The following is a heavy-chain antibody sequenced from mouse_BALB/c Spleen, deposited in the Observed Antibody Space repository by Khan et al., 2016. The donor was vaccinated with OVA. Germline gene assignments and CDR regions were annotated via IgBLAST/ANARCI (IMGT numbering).Heavy chain of an antibody. V-gene: IGHV1S132*01. CDR3: ARGYFGNDEFVY. CDR1: GYTFTSYW. D-gene: IGHD2-2*01. Sequence: QVQLKQSGAELVKPGASVKLSCKTSGYTFTSYWIQWVKQRPGQGLGWIGQIFPGTGTTYYNENFKGKATLTVDTSSSTAYMQVSSLTSEDSAFYFCARGYFGNDEFVYWGQGTLVPVSP. J-gene: IGHJ3*01. CDR2: IFPGTGTT.